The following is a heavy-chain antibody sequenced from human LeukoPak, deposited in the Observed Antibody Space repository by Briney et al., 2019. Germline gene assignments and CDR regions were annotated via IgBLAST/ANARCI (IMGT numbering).Heavy chain of an antibody. CDR3: AKGIRVLRFLEWLPYYFDY. V-gene: IGHV3-23*01. CDR1: GFTFSSYA. J-gene: IGHJ4*02. Sequence: PGGSLRLSCAASGFTFSSYAMSWVRQAPGKGLEWVSAISVSGGSTYYADSVKGRFTISRDNSKNTLYLQMNSLRAEDTAVYYCAKGIRVLRFLEWLPYYFDYWGQGTLVTVSS. D-gene: IGHD3-3*01. CDR2: ISVSGGST.